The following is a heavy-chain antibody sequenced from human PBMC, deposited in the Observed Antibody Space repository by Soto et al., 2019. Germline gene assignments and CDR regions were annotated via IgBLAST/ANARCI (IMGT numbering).Heavy chain of an antibody. CDR3: AKGHYGGKDAFDI. CDR2: ISAYNGNT. Sequence: ASVKVSCKASGYTFTNFGISWVRQAPGQGLEWMGWISAYNGNTNYAQNFQGRVTMTTDTSTSTAYMELRSLRSDDTAVYYCAKGHYGGKDAFDIWGQGTMVTVSS. V-gene: IGHV1-18*01. CDR1: GYTFTNFG. D-gene: IGHD4-17*01. J-gene: IGHJ3*02.